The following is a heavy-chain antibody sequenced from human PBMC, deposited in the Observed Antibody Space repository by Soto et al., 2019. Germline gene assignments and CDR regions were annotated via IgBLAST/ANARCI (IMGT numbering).Heavy chain of an antibody. CDR3: ARDNGSSYGYTLDH. V-gene: IGHV4-59*01. J-gene: IGHJ4*02. Sequence: SETLSLTCTVSGGSISSYYWSWIRQPPGKGLEWIGYIYYSGSTNYNPSLKSRVTISVDTSKNQFSLKLSSVTAADTAVYYCARDNGSSYGYTLDHWGQGTLVTLSS. D-gene: IGHD5-18*01. CDR2: IYYSGST. CDR1: GGSISSYY.